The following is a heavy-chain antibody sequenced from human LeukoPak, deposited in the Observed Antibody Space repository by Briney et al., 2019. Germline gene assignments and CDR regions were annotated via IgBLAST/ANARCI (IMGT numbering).Heavy chain of an antibody. D-gene: IGHD6-6*01. V-gene: IGHV3-74*01. Sequence: GGSLRLSCTASGFSFSGHWMHWARQLPGKGLVWVSRISPTGSTTSYADSVKGRFTVSRDNAKNTLYLQVNNLRVEDTAVYYCARGPNSNWSGLDFWGQGTLLIVSS. CDR2: ISPTGSTT. J-gene: IGHJ4*02. CDR1: GFSFSGHW. CDR3: ARGPNSNWSGLDF.